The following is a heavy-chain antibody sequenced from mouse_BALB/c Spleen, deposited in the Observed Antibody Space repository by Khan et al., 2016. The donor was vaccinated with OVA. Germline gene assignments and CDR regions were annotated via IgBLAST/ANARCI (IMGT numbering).Heavy chain of an antibody. V-gene: IGHV2-6-1*01. CDR1: GFSLTNYG. D-gene: IGHD2-10*01. CDR2: IWSDGST. Sequence: VQLQESGPGLVAPSQSLSITCTISGFSLTNYGIHWVRQPPGKGLAWLVVIWSDGSTTYNSALKSRLTISKDNSKSQVFLKMNSLQTDDTAVYFCARQPYYHYNIMDYGGQGTSVTVSS. J-gene: IGHJ4*01. CDR3: ARQPYYHYNIMDY.